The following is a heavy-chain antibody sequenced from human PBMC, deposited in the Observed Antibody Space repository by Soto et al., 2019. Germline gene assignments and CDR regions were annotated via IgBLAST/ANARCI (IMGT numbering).Heavy chain of an antibody. CDR3: ARGDCVGGTCYSLAGSFFYYMDV. Sequence: EVQLVESGGGLVQPGGSLRLSCAASGFTFSNYWMYWVRQAPGKGLEWVSRINSDGSFSSHADSVRGRLTISRDNVKNTLYLHMDSLRAEDTAVYFCARGDCVGGTCYSLAGSFFYYMDVWGKGTTVTVFS. CDR1: GFTFSNYW. CDR2: INSDGSFS. D-gene: IGHD2-15*01. J-gene: IGHJ6*03. V-gene: IGHV3-74*02.